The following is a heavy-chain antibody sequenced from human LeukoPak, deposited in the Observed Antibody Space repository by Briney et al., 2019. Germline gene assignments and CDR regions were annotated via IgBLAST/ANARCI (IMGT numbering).Heavy chain of an antibody. J-gene: IGHJ4*02. CDR1: GFTLSDYY. Sequence: GGSLRLSCATSGFTLSDYYMDWVRQAPGQGLEWVARTRKKAKGYTTEYAASVKGRFTISRDDSKNSVDLQMNSLITEDTAVYYCARAQSDSSGYYYVGDYWGQGTLVTVSS. CDR3: ARAQSDSSGYYYVGDY. D-gene: IGHD3-22*01. V-gene: IGHV3-72*01. CDR2: TRKKAKGYTT.